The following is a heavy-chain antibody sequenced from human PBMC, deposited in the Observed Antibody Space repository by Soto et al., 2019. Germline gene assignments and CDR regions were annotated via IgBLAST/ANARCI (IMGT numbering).Heavy chain of an antibody. V-gene: IGHV1-8*01. CDR2: MNPNSGNT. CDR3: ARTHWPYSSSPLFDV. CDR1: GYTFTSYD. J-gene: IGHJ6*02. Sequence: QVQLVQSGAEVKKPGASVKVSCKASGYTFTSYDINWVRQATGQGLEWMGWMNPNSGNTGYAQKFQGRVTMXXNXSXXTAYMELSSLRSEDTAVYYCARTHWPYSSSPLFDVWGQGTTVTVSS. D-gene: IGHD6-6*01.